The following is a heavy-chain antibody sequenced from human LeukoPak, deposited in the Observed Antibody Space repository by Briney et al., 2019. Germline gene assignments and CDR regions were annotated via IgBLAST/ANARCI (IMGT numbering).Heavy chain of an antibody. V-gene: IGHV1-69*04. J-gene: IGHJ6*02. CDR3: ARRSGSYYYYYGMDV. Sequence: SVKVSCKASGGTFSSYAISWVRQTPGQGLEWMGRIIPILGIENYAQKFQGRVTITADKSTSTAYMELSSLRSEDTAVYYCARRSGSYYYYYGMDVWGQGTTVTVSS. CDR2: IIPILGIE. CDR1: GGTFSSYA. D-gene: IGHD1-26*01.